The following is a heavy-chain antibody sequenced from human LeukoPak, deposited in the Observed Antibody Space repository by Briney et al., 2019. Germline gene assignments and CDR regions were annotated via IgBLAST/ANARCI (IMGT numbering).Heavy chain of an antibody. CDR1: GFTFSTYW. V-gene: IGHV3-7*01. J-gene: IGHJ4*02. CDR2: IKQDGSDK. D-gene: IGHD3-10*01. Sequence: PGGSLRLSCAASGFTFSTYWMRWVRQAPGKGLEWVANIKQDGSDKYYVDSVKGRFTISRDNAKNTLYLQMNSLRAEDTAVYYCARAEVYYYGSGSPDYWGQGTLVTVSS. CDR3: ARAEVYYYGSGSPDY.